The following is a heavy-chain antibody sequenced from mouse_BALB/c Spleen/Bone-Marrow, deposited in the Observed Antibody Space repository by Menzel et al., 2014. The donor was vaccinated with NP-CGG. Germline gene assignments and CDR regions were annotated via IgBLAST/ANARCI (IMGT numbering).Heavy chain of an antibody. V-gene: IGHV1-47*01. CDR1: GYTFTTYP. CDR2: FHPYNDDT. CDR3: GRGGGFAY. J-gene: IGHJ3*01. Sequence: VKLQESGAELVRPGASVKMSCKAFGYTFTTYPIEWMKQNHGKSLEWIGNFHPYNDDTKYNKKFKDKAKLTVEKSSTTIYLELSRLTSDDSAVYFCGRGGGFAYWGQGTLVTVSA.